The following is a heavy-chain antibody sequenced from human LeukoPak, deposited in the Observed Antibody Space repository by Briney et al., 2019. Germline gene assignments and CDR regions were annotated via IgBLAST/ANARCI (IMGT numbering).Heavy chain of an antibody. CDR1: GFTVSSNY. V-gene: IGHV3-53*01. CDR3: AKFSGELRLGELSSLYYFDY. J-gene: IGHJ4*02. CDR2: IYSGGST. D-gene: IGHD3-16*02. Sequence: GGSLRLSCAASGFTVSSNYMSWVRQAPGKGLEWVSVIYSGGSTYYADSVKGRFTISRDNSKNTLYLQMNSLTAEDTAVYYCAKFSGELRLGELSSLYYFDYWGQGTLVTVSS.